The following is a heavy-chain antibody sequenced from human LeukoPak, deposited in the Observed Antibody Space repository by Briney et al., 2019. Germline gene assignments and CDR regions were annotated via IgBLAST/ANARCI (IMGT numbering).Heavy chain of an antibody. CDR1: GYTFTSYG. Sequence: GASVKVSCKASGYTFTSYGISWVRQAPGQGLEWMGWISAYNGNTNYAQKLQGRVTMTTDTSTSTAYMEPRSLRSDDTAVYYCARDHCSSTSCYDNWFDPWGQGTLVTVSS. J-gene: IGHJ5*02. V-gene: IGHV1-18*01. D-gene: IGHD2-2*01. CDR3: ARDHCSSTSCYDNWFDP. CDR2: ISAYNGNT.